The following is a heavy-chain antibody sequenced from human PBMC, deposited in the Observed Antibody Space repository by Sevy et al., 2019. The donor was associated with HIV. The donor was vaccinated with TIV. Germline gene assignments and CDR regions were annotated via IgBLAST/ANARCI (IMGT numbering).Heavy chain of an antibody. CDR1: GFTFGDYC. J-gene: IGHJ4*02. CDR2: FKSKAHGGTA. CDR3: TRWSGSQSIFDY. Sequence: GGSLRLSCATSGFTFGDYCRSWVRQAPGKGLEWISFFKSKAHGGTAENAASVKDRFTISRDDSKGIVYLQMNNLKTEDTAVYFCTRWSGSQSIFDYWGQGTLVTVSS. V-gene: IGHV3-49*04. D-gene: IGHD1-26*01.